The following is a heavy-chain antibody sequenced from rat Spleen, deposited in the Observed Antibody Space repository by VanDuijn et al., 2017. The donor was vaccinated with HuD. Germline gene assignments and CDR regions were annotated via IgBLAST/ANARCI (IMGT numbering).Heavy chain of an antibody. V-gene: IGHV2-30*01. CDR1: GFSLTSYN. Sequence: QVQLKESGPGLVQPSQTLSLTCTVSGFSLTSYNVHWVRQPTGKGLAWMGIIWPGGSTDYNSALKSRLSISRNTSKSQVFLKMNSLQTDDTAIYFCTRSGTEGIVIPFDYWGQGVMVTVSS. D-gene: IGHD1-11*01. CDR2: IWPGGST. J-gene: IGHJ2*01. CDR3: TRSGTEGIVIPFDY.